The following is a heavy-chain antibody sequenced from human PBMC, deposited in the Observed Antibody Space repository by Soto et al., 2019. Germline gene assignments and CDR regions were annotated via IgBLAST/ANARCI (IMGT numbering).Heavy chain of an antibody. CDR1: GFTFSNYA. V-gene: IGHV3-23*01. Sequence: EVLLLESGGGLVQPGGSLSLSCAASGFTFSNYAVTWVRQAPGKGLEWVSHISGSGGSTYYAVSVRGRFTISRDTSKNTLYLQMISLRAEDTAVYYCAKDQGSSWYEIDYWGQGTLVTVSS. CDR2: ISGSGGST. CDR3: AKDQGSSWYEIDY. D-gene: IGHD6-13*01. J-gene: IGHJ4*02.